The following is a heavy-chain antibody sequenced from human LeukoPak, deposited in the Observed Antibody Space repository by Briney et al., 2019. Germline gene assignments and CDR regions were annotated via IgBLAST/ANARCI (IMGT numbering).Heavy chain of an antibody. Sequence: GGSLRLSCAASGFSFSNSAMSWVRQAPGKGLEWVSLLIASSGSTFYADSVKGRFTISRDNSKNALYLQMNSLRAEDTAVYYCAKGAYDYIEMGYFDYWGQGTLVTVSS. CDR3: AKGAYDYIEMGYFDY. CDR1: GFSFSNSA. CDR2: LIASSGST. D-gene: IGHD5-12*01. V-gene: IGHV3-23*01. J-gene: IGHJ4*02.